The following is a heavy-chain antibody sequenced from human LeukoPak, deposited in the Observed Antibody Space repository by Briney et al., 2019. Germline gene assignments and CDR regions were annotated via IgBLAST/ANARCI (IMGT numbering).Heavy chain of an antibody. V-gene: IGHV3-30*18. CDR1: GFTFRSYA. Sequence: GGSLRLSCEAAGFTFRSYAMHWDRQAPGKGLEWVAVISYDGSNKYYADSVKGRFTISRDNSKNSLYLQMNSLRAEDTAVYYCAKDRGGIVGDTYFDYWGQGTLVTVSS. J-gene: IGHJ4*02. CDR2: ISYDGSNK. D-gene: IGHD1-26*01. CDR3: AKDRGGIVGDTYFDY.